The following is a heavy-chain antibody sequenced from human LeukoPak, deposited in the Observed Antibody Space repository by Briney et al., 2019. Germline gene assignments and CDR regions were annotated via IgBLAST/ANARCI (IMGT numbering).Heavy chain of an antibody. Sequence: SETLSLTCTVSGGSISSSSYYWGWIRQPPGKGLEWIGSIYYSGSTYYNPSLKSRVTISVDTSKNQFSLKLSSVTVADTAVYYCARGPVLITMVRGVIMYFDYWGQGTLVTVSS. CDR2: IYYSGST. V-gene: IGHV4-39*07. D-gene: IGHD3-10*01. CDR1: GGSISSSSYY. CDR3: ARGPVLITMVRGVIMYFDY. J-gene: IGHJ4*02.